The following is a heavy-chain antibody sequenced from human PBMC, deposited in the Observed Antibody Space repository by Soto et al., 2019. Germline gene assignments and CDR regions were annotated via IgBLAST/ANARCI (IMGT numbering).Heavy chain of an antibody. CDR2: INHGGST. Sequence: SETLSLTCAVYGGSFSGYYWSWIRQPPGRGLEWIGEINHGGSTNYNPSPKSRVTISVDTSKNQFSLKLSSVTAADTAVYYCARVAVADYFDYWGQGTLVTVSS. CDR1: GGSFSGYY. J-gene: IGHJ4*02. D-gene: IGHD6-19*01. V-gene: IGHV4-34*01. CDR3: ARVAVADYFDY.